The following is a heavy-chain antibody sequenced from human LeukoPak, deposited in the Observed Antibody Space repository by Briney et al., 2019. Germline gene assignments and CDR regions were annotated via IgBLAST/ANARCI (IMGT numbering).Heavy chain of an antibody. J-gene: IGHJ4*02. CDR2: INHSGST. CDR3: ARAGGYYYDSSGYSGY. Sequence: SETLSLTCAVYGGSFSGYYWSWIRQPPGKGLEWIGEINHSGSTNYNPSLKSRVTISVDTSKNQFSLKLSSVTAADTAVYYCARAGGYYYDSSGYSGYWGQGTLVTVSS. D-gene: IGHD3-22*01. V-gene: IGHV4-34*01. CDR1: GGSFSGYY.